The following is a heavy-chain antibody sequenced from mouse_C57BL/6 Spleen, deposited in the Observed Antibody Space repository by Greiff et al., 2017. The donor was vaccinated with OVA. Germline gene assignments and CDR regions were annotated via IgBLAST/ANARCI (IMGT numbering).Heavy chain of an antibody. Sequence: VQLQQSGAELVKPGASVKLSCKASGYTFTSYWMHWVKQRPGQGLEWIGMIHPNSGSTNYNEKFKSKATLTVDKSSSTAYMQLSSLTSEDSAVYYCARWETGTSYFDYWGQGTTLTVSS. CDR1: GYTFTSYW. CDR2: IHPNSGST. CDR3: ARWETGTSYFDY. V-gene: IGHV1-64*01. J-gene: IGHJ2*01. D-gene: IGHD4-1*01.